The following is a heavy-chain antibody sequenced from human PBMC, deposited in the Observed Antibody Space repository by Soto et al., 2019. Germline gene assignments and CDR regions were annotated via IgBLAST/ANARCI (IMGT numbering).Heavy chain of an antibody. V-gene: IGHV1-69*01. Sequence: QVQLVQSGAEVKKPGSSVKVSCKASGGTFSSYAISWVRQAPGQGLEWMGGISPIFGTANYAQKFQGRVTITADESTSTAYMELSSLRSEDTAVYYCARARPHYYYDSSGYYYGSAFDIWGQGTMVTVSS. CDR1: GGTFSSYA. CDR2: ISPIFGTA. J-gene: IGHJ3*02. D-gene: IGHD3-22*01. CDR3: ARARPHYYYDSSGYYYGSAFDI.